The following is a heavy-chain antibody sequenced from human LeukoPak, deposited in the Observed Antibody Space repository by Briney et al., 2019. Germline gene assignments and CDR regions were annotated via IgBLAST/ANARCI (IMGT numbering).Heavy chain of an antibody. Sequence: SETLSLTCAVYGGSSSNYSWSWIRQPPGKGLEWIGEINHREGTNYNPSLKSRVTISIDTSKNQFSLKLTSVTAAETAVYYCARTAKRVGYCSNASCYRLYYYYMDVWGKGTTVTVSS. J-gene: IGHJ6*03. V-gene: IGHV4-34*01. CDR2: INHREGT. CDR3: ARTAKRVGYCSNASCYRLYYYYMDV. CDR1: GGSSSNYS. D-gene: IGHD2-2*01.